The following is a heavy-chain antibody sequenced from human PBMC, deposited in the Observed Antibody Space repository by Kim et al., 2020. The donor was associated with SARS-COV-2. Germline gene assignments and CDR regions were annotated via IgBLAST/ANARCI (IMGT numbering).Heavy chain of an antibody. CDR1: GYTFTSYA. V-gene: IGHV1-3*01. CDR2: INAGNGNT. Sequence: ASVKVSCKSFGYTFTSYAMHWVRQAPGQRLEWMGWINAGNGNTKYSQKFQGRVPITRDTSASTAYMELRSLRSEDTALYYCARVRGGSYDYWGRGTLVPVSS. J-gene: IGHJ4*02. D-gene: IGHD1-26*01. CDR3: ARVRGGSYDY.